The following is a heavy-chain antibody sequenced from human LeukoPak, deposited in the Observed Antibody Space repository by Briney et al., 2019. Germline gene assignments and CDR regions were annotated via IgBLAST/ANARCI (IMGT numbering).Heavy chain of an antibody. CDR1: GLTFRNYW. CDR2: IKQDGSEA. J-gene: IGHJ4*02. V-gene: IGHV3-7*04. D-gene: IGHD3-10*01. CDR3: TRDALFGSGRTHLDF. Sequence: GGSLRLSCAASGLTFRNYWMSWVRQAPGKGLEWVATIKQDGSEAHYVDSVKGRFTISRDNAKSSLSLQMNSLNVDDTGVYFCTRDALFGSGRTHLDFWSQGTLVSVSS.